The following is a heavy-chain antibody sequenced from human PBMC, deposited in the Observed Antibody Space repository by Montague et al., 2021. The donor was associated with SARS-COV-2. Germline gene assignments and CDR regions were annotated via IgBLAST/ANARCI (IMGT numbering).Heavy chain of an antibody. CDR2: IKQDGSEK. D-gene: IGHD6-13*01. CDR3: AREKPGYSSSWYGGGNYYYGMDV. J-gene: IGHJ6*02. CDR1: GFTFSSYW. V-gene: IGHV3-7*03. Sequence: SLSASGFTFSSYWMSWVRQAPGKGLEWVANIKQDGSEKYYVDSVKGRFTISRDNAKNSLYLQMNSLRAEDTAVYYCAREKPGYSSSWYGGGNYYYGMDVWGQGTTVTVSS.